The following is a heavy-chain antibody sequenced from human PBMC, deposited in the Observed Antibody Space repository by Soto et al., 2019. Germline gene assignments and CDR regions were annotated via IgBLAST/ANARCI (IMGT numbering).Heavy chain of an antibody. J-gene: IGHJ4*02. CDR3: AKEYGSTWIDH. CDR2: ISGSGGST. CDR1: GFTFSSYA. D-gene: IGHD6-13*01. Sequence: VGSLRLSCAASGFTFSSYAMSWVRQAPGKGLEWVSAISGSGGSTYYADSVKGRFTISRDNSRNTLFLQLNSLRDEDTAVYYCAKEYGSTWIDHWGQGTLVTVSS. V-gene: IGHV3-23*01.